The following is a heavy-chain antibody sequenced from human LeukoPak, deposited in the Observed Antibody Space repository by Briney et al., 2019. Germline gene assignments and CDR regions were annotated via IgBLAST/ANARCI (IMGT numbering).Heavy chain of an antibody. J-gene: IGHJ4*02. CDR1: GGSISSYY. V-gene: IGHV4-59*12. D-gene: IGHD3-10*01. CDR3: ARDPGDGSGLYY. Sequence: SETLSLTCTVSGGSISSYYWSWIRQPPGKGLEWIGYIYYSGRTKYNPSLKSRVTISVDTSKNQFSLKLSSVTAADTAVYYCARDPGDGSGLYYWGQGTLVTVSS. CDR2: IYYSGRT.